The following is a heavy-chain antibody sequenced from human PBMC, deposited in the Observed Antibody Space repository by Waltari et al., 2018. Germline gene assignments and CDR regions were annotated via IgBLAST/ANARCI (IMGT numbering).Heavy chain of an antibody. Sequence: EVQLLESGGGLVQPGGSLRLSCAASGFTFSSYAMSWVRQAPGKGLEWVSAISGSGGMRYYADSGKGRFTSSRDNSKNTLYLQMNSRRAEDTAVYYCAKPVAYCGGDCYSDYWGQGTLVTVSS. V-gene: IGHV3-23*01. CDR2: ISGSGGMR. D-gene: IGHD2-21*02. J-gene: IGHJ4*02. CDR3: AKPVAYCGGDCYSDY. CDR1: GFTFSSYA.